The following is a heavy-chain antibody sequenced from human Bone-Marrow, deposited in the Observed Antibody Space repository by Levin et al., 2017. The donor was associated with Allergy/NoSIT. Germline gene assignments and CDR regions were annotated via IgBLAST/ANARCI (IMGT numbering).Heavy chain of an antibody. CDR2: IYYTGST. J-gene: IGHJ4*02. CDR1: GGSISNYY. D-gene: IGHD6-19*01. Sequence: SETLSLTCSVSGGSISNYYWTWIRQPPGKGLEYIGYIYYTGSTNYNPSLKSRVTISVDTSRNQFSLKLSSVTAADTAMYYCTRDKETYTSGWYTVWGQGLLVTVSS. V-gene: IGHV4-59*01. CDR3: TRDKETYTSGWYTV.